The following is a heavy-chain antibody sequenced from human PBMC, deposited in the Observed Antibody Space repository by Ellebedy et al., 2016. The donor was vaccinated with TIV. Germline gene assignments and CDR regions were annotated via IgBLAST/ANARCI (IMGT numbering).Heavy chain of an antibody. CDR1: GFSLSSCS. D-gene: IGHD3-22*01. CDR3: ARGQLTMIVVVNAGNDY. J-gene: IGHJ4*02. Sequence: GESLKISCAASGFSLSSCSMNWVRQAPGKGLEWVSYISSSSTSSTTYYADSVKGRFTISRDNVKNSLYLQMNSLRAEDTAVYYCARGQLTMIVVVNAGNDYWGQGTLVTVSS. CDR2: ISSSSTSSTT. V-gene: IGHV3-48*01.